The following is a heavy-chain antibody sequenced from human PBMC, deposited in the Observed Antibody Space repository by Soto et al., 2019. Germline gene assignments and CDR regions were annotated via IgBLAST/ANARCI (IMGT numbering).Heavy chain of an antibody. CDR3: ARHTKSPTMVRGEATFYYYYGMDV. J-gene: IGHJ6*02. CDR2: ISAYNGNT. Sequence: QVQLVQSGAEVKKPGASVKVSCKASGYTFTSYGISWVRQAPGQGLEWMGWISAYNGNTNYAQKLQGRVTMTTDTSTSTAYMELRSLRSDDTAVYYCARHTKSPTMVRGEATFYYYYGMDVWGQGTTVTVSS. D-gene: IGHD3-10*01. CDR1: GYTFTSYG. V-gene: IGHV1-18*01.